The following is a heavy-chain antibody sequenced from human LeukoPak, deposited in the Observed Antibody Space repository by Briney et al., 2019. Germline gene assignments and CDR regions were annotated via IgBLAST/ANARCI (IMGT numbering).Heavy chain of an antibody. CDR2: IYYSGST. CDR3: ATRRELLWGVCFDY. D-gene: IGHD1-26*01. Sequence: SETLSLTCTVSGGSISSSSYYWGWIRQPPGKGLEWIGSIYYSGSTYYNPSLKSRVTISVDTSKNQFPLKLSSVTAADTAVYYCATRRELLWGVCFDYWGQGTLVTVSS. CDR1: GGSISSSSYY. V-gene: IGHV4-39*01. J-gene: IGHJ4*02.